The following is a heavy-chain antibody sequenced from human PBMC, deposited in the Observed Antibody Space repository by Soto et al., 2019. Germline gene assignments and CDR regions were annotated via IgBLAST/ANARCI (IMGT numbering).Heavy chain of an antibody. Sequence: PGGSLRLSCAASRFTFSSYAMSWVRQAPGKGLEWVSGISGSGTTTYYADSVKGRFTISRDNSKNALYLQMNSLRAEDTAVYYCVLWPPYYFDYWGQGTLVTVSS. J-gene: IGHJ4*02. D-gene: IGHD3-10*01. CDR2: ISGSGTTT. CDR3: VLWPPYYFDY. CDR1: RFTFSSYA. V-gene: IGHV3-23*01.